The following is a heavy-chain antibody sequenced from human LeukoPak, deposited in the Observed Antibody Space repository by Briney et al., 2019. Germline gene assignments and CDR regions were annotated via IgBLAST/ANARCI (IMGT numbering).Heavy chain of an antibody. V-gene: IGHV1-2*02. Sequence: ASVKVSCKASGYTFTGYYIHWVRQAPGQGLEWMGWINPNSGGTNYAQKFQGRVTMTRDTSISTAYMELSRLRSDDTAVYYCARDQWSQWEGPGSFDTWGQGTMVTVSS. D-gene: IGHD1-26*01. CDR1: GYTFTGYY. CDR2: INPNSGGT. CDR3: ARDQWSQWEGPGSFDT. J-gene: IGHJ3*02.